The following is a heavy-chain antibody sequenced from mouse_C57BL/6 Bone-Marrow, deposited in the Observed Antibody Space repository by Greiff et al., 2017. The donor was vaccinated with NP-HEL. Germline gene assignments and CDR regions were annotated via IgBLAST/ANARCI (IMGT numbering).Heavy chain of an antibody. V-gene: IGHV5-4*01. J-gene: IGHJ3*01. Sequence: EVQLVESGGGLVKPGGSLKLSCAASGFTFSSYAMSWVRQTPEKRLEWVATISDGGSYTYYPDNVKGRFTISRDNAKNNLYLQMSHLKSEDTAMYYWARDFPIYYDYDVGFAYWGQGTLVTVSA. CDR2: ISDGGSYT. CDR3: ARDFPIYYDYDVGFAY. D-gene: IGHD2-4*01. CDR1: GFTFSSYA.